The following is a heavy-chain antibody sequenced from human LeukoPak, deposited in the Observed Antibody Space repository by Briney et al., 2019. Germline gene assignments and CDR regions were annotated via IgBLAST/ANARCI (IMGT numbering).Heavy chain of an antibody. CDR2: INHSGST. CDR3: ASGPIVVVPAAIRAPFDP. V-gene: IGHV4-34*01. CDR1: GGSFSGYY. D-gene: IGHD2-2*02. Sequence: SETLSLTCAVYGGSFSGYYWSWIRQPPGKGLEWIGEINHSGSTNYNPSLKSRVTISVDTSKNQFSLKLSSVTAADTAVYYCASGPIVVVPAAIRAPFDPWGQGTLVTVCS. J-gene: IGHJ5*02.